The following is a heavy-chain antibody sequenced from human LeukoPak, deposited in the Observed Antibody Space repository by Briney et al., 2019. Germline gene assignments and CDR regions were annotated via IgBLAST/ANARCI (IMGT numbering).Heavy chain of an antibody. CDR1: GFTFSSYS. CDR3: ARAHYFIKERFDY. D-gene: IGHD2/OR15-2a*01. Sequence: GGSLRLSCAASGFTFSSYSMNWVRQAPGKGLEWVSSISSSSSYIYYADSVKGRLTISRDNAKNSLYLQMNSLRAEDTAVYYCARAHYFIKERFDYWGQGTLVTVSS. V-gene: IGHV3-21*01. CDR2: ISSSSSYI. J-gene: IGHJ4*02.